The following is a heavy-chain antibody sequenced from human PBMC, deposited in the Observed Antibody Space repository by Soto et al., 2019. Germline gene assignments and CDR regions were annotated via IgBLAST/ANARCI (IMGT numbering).Heavy chain of an antibody. CDR1: GGTFSSYA. V-gene: IGHV1-69*13. CDR3: ARDLYCSSTSCYNLLGYYGMDV. Sequence: RASVKVSCKASGGTFSSYAISWVRQTPGQGLEWMGGIIPIFGTANYAQKFQGRVTITADESTSTAYMELSSLRSEDTAVYYCARDLYCSSTSCYNLLGYYGMDVWGQGTTVTVSS. CDR2: IIPIFGTA. J-gene: IGHJ6*02. D-gene: IGHD2-2*02.